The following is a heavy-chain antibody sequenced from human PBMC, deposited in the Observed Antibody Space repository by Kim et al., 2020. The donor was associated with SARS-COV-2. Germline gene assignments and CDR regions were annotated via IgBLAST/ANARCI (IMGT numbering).Heavy chain of an antibody. CDR1: GFTFNSYA. CDR3: AKAQGYDILTGYWFQH. V-gene: IGHV3-23*01. CDR2: IRGSGGST. D-gene: IGHD3-9*01. Sequence: VGSLRLSCAVSGFTFNSYAMSWVRQAPGKGLEWVSTIRGSGGSTYYADSVKGRFTISRDNSKNTLYLQMNSLRAEDTAVYYCAKAQGYDILTGYWFQHWGQGTLVTVSS. J-gene: IGHJ1*01.